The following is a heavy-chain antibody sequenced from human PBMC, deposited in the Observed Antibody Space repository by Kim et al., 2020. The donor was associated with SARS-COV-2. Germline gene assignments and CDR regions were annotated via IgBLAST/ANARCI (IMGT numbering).Heavy chain of an antibody. J-gene: IGHJ6*02. V-gene: IGHV3-33*01. D-gene: IGHD3-22*01. CDR1: GFTFSSYG. Sequence: GGSLRLSCAASGFTFSSYGMHWVRQAPGKGLEWVAVIWYDGSNKYYADSVKGRFTISRDNSKNTLYLQMNSLRAEDTAVYYCARGTTYYYDSSGYPTPPTGAMDGWGPGATVTVSS. CDR2: IWYDGSNK. CDR3: ARGTTYYYDSSGYPTPPTGAMDG.